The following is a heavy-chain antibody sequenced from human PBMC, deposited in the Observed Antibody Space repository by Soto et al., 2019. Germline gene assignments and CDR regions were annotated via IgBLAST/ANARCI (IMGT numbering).Heavy chain of an antibody. V-gene: IGHV3-33*01. J-gene: IGHJ6*02. D-gene: IGHD5-12*01. Sequence: QVQLVESGGGVVQPGRSLRLSCTASGFSFSTYGMHWVRQAPGKGLEWVALAWYDGCNKHYVASVEGRFTTSRDNSENTLYLQMNSLRDEDTGVYYCVRAAGYSGDNYVYYYGMDVWGQGTTVTVSS. CDR1: GFSFSTYG. CDR2: AWYDGCNK. CDR3: VRAAGYSGDNYVYYYGMDV.